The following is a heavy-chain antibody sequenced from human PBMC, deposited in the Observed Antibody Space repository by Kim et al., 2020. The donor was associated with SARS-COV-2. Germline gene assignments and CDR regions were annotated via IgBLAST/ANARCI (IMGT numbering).Heavy chain of an antibody. CDR3: AKSLGGYTYGKFDY. D-gene: IGHD5-18*01. J-gene: IGHJ4*02. Sequence: AASRKGRFTISRDTSKNTLYLQMSSLRAEDTAVYYCAKSLGGYTYGKFDYWGQGTLVTVSS. V-gene: IGHV3-23*01.